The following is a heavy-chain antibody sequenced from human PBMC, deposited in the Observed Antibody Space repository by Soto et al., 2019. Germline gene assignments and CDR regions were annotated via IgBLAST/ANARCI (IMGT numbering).Heavy chain of an antibody. J-gene: IGHJ6*02. CDR1: GYTFTGYY. Sequence: QVQLVQSGAEVKKPGASVKVSCKASGYTFTGYYMHWVRQAPRQGLEWMGWINPNSGGTNYAQKFQGWVTMTRDTSISTAYMELSRLRSDDTAVYYCARERCIAAACYYGMDVWGQGTTVTVSS. V-gene: IGHV1-2*04. D-gene: IGHD6-13*01. CDR3: ARERCIAAACYYGMDV. CDR2: INPNSGGT.